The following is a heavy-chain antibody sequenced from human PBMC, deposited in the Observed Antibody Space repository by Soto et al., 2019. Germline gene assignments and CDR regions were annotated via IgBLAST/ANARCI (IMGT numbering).Heavy chain of an antibody. V-gene: IGHV4-61*01. Sequence: SETLSLTCSVSGGSVSSGSFYWSWIRQPPGKGLEWIGFIYNNRSFNYNPSLKSRVTISVDTSKHQFSLKLNSVTAADTAVYYCARVPLDYSNSHYFDFWGQGALVTVSS. CDR3: ARVPLDYSNSHYFDF. D-gene: IGHD6-6*01. CDR1: GGSVSSGSFY. CDR2: IYNNRSF. J-gene: IGHJ4*02.